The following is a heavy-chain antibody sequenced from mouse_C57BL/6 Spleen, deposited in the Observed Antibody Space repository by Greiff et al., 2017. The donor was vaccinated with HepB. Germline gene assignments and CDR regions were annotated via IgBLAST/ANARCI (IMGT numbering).Heavy chain of an antibody. Sequence: EVQLQQSGPVLVKPGASVKMSCKASGYTFTDYYMNWVKQSHGKSLEWIGVINPYNGGTSYNQKFTGKATLTVDKSSSTSYMALNSLTSEDSAVYYCARHSNYRYYAMDYWGQGTSVTVSS. CDR1: GYTFTDYY. V-gene: IGHV1-19*01. J-gene: IGHJ4*01. D-gene: IGHD2-5*01. CDR3: ARHSNYRYYAMDY. CDR2: INPYNGGT.